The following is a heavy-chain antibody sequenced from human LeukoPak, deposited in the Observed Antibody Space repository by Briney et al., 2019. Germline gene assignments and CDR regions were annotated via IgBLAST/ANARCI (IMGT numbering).Heavy chain of an antibody. Sequence: PSETLSLTCAVYGGSFSGYYWSWIRQPPGKGLEWIGEINHSGSTNYNPSLKSRVTISVDTSKNQFSLKLSSVTAADTAVYYCARKNNWNDDAFDIWGQGTMVTVSS. V-gene: IGHV4-34*01. J-gene: IGHJ3*02. CDR1: GGSFSGYY. CDR3: ARKNNWNDDAFDI. D-gene: IGHD1-20*01. CDR2: INHSGST.